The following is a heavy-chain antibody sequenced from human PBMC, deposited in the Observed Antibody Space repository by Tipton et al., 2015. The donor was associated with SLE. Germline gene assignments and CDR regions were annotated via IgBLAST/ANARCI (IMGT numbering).Heavy chain of an antibody. CDR2: IYHSGST. D-gene: IGHD3-10*01. CDR1: GGSFSGYY. V-gene: IGHV4-34*01. CDR3: AREAGITMVRGALIHAFDI. J-gene: IGHJ3*02. Sequence: TLSLTCAVYGGSFSGYYWSWIRQPPGKGLEWIGYIYHSGSTYYNPSLKSRVTISVDTSKNQFSLKLSSVTAADTAVYYCAREAGITMVRGALIHAFDIWGQGTMVTVSS.